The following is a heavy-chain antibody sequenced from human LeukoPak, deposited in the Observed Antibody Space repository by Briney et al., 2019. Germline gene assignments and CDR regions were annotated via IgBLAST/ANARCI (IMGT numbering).Heavy chain of an antibody. D-gene: IGHD1-14*01. CDR3: ARANPQVARYLDY. J-gene: IGHJ4*02. Sequence: SETLSLTCTVSGGSVSTYYWSWIRQPPGKGLEWIGYISYSGSTNYNPSLKSRVTISVDTPKNQFSLKLSSVTAADTAVYYCARANPQVARYLDYWGQGTLVTVSS. CDR1: GGSVSTYY. V-gene: IGHV4-59*02. CDR2: ISYSGST.